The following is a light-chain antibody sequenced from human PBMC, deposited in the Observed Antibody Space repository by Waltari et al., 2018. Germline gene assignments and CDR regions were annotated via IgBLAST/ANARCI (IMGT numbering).Light chain of an antibody. V-gene: IGKV3-15*01. CDR1: RSVSSE. J-gene: IGKJ4*01. CDR3: QQYHNWPPLT. Sequence: EIVMTQSPVTLSVSPGERATLSCRASRSVSSELAWYQQKPDQAPRLLIYGASRRATGIPDRFRGSGSGTEFTLTISSLQSEDGGIYYCQQYHNWPPLTFGGGTKVEIK. CDR2: GAS.